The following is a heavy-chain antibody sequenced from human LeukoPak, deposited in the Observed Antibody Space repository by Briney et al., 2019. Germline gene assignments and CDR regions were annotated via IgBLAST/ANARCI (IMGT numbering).Heavy chain of an antibody. V-gene: IGHV4-59*11. CDR2: IFETRRT. CDR3: ARGGWGDGSGIGRASYWFDP. D-gene: IGHD1-26*01. J-gene: IGHJ5*02. CDR1: GSSNTTHY. Sequence: SETLSLTCTFSGSSNTTHYWSWIRQAPGKGREWIGYIFETRRTNYSPYFKSRVTMSADTSKNQFSLMLNTVTPADRAVYYCARGGWGDGSGIGRASYWFDPWGQGTLVTVSS.